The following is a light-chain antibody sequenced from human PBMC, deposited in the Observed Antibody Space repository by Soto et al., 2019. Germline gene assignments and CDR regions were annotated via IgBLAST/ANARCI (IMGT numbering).Light chain of an antibody. CDR1: QGISYW. Sequence: DIQMTQSPSSVSASVGDRVTITCRASQGISYWLAWYQQKPGSAPKLRIYGASPLQSGVPPRFSGSGSGTDFTLTISSLQPEDFATYYCQQSNTFPFTFGPGT. V-gene: IGKV1-12*01. J-gene: IGKJ3*01. CDR2: GAS. CDR3: QQSNTFPFT.